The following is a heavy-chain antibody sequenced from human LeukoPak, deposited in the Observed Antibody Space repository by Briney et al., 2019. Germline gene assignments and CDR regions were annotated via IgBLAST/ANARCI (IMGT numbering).Heavy chain of an antibody. J-gene: IGHJ6*02. CDR3: ARHGPVDV. Sequence: SETLSLTCTVSGGSISSSSYYWGWIRQPPGKGLEWIGSIYYSGSTYYNPSLKSRVTISVDTSKNQFSLKLSSVTAADTAVYYCARHGPVDVWGQGTTVTVSS. CDR2: IYYSGST. V-gene: IGHV4-39*01. CDR1: GGSISSSSYY.